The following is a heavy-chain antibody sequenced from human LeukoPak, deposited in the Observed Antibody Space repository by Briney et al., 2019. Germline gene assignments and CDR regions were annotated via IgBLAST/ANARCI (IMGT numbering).Heavy chain of an antibody. D-gene: IGHD4-23*01. Sequence: GGSLRLSCAASGFTFSSYEMNWVRQAPGKGLEWVSHISSSGSTIYYTDSMKGRFTISRDNSKNLLYLQMNSLRAEDTAIYYCARTVARIGYWGQGTLVTVSS. J-gene: IGHJ4*02. V-gene: IGHV3-48*03. CDR1: GFTFSSYE. CDR2: ISSSGSTI. CDR3: ARTVARIGY.